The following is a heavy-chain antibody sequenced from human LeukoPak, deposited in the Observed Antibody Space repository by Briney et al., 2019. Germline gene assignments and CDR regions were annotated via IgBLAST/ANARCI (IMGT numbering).Heavy chain of an antibody. D-gene: IGHD3-22*01. Sequence: GGSLRLSCAASGFTFSSYAMSWVRQAPGKGLEWVSAISGSGGSTYYADSVKGRFTISRDNSKNTLYLQMNSLRAEDTAVYSCAKVHDSSGYYRYYFDYWGQGTLVTVSS. CDR3: AKVHDSSGYYRYYFDY. J-gene: IGHJ4*02. V-gene: IGHV3-23*01. CDR1: GFTFSSYA. CDR2: ISGSGGST.